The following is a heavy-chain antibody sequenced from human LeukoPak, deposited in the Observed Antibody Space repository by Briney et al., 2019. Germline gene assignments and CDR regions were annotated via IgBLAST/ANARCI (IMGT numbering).Heavy chain of an antibody. CDR3: AKANEILTCYYRMGV. Sequence: TGGSLRLSCAASGFTFDDYAMHWVRQAPGKGLEWVSLISWDGGSTYYADSVKGRFTISRDNSKNSLYLQMNSLRADDTALYYCAKANEILTCYYRMGVWGKGTTVTVSS. CDR2: ISWDGGST. D-gene: IGHD3-9*01. J-gene: IGHJ6*04. CDR1: GFTFDDYA. V-gene: IGHV3-43D*04.